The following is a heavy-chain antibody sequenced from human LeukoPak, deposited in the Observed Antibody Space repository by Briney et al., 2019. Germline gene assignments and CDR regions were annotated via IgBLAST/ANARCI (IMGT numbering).Heavy chain of an antibody. CDR3: ARLKSRLAPFDI. CDR2: INPNSGGT. J-gene: IGHJ3*02. CDR1: GYTFTGYY. D-gene: IGHD3-9*01. V-gene: IGHV1-2*02. Sequence: ASVKVSCKASGYTFTGYYMHWVRQAPGQGLEWMGWINPNSGGTNYAQKFQGRVTMTRDTSISTAYMELSRLRSDDTAVYYCARLKSRLAPFDIWGQGTMVTVSS.